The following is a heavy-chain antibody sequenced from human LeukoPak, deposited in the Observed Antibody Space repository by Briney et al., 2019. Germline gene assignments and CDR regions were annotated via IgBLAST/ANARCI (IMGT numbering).Heavy chain of an antibody. D-gene: IGHD1-26*01. V-gene: IGHV4-31*03. CDR1: GGSISSGGYY. Sequence: SETLSLTCTVSGGSISSGGYYWSWLRQHPGKGLEWIGYIYYSGSTYYNPSLKSRVTISVDTSKNQFSLKLSSVTAADTAVYYCARGSYRGEPLDYWGQGTLVTVSS. CDR2: IYYSGST. CDR3: ARGSYRGEPLDY. J-gene: IGHJ4*02.